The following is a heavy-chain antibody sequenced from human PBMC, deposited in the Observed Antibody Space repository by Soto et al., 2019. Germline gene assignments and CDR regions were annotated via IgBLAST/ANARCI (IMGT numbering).Heavy chain of an antibody. D-gene: IGHD5-18*01. CDR2: IDPSDSYT. CDR3: ARGVDTAMDFDY. V-gene: IGHV5-10-1*01. CDR1: GYSFTSYW. Sequence: GESLKISCKGSGYSFTSYWISWVRQMPGKGLEWMGRIDPSDSYTNYSPSFQGHVTISADKSISTAYLQWSSLKASDTAMYYCARGVDTAMDFDYWGQGTLVTVPQ. J-gene: IGHJ4*02.